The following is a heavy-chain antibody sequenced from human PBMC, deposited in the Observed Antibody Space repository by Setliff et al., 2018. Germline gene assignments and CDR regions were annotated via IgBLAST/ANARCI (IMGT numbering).Heavy chain of an antibody. CDR1: GGTFSSYA. CDR2: IIPILGIA. V-gene: IGHV1-69*10. Sequence: SVKVSCKASGGTFSSYAISWVRQAPGQGLEWMGGIIPILGIANYAQKFQGRVTITTDESTSTAYMELSSLRSEDTALYYCAKGNGVGATTIDYWGQGTLVTVSS. J-gene: IGHJ4*02. CDR3: AKGNGVGATTIDY. D-gene: IGHD1-26*01.